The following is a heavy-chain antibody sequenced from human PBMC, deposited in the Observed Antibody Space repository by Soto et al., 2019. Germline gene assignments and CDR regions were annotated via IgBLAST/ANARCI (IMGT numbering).Heavy chain of an antibody. V-gene: IGHV3-21*01. D-gene: IGHD1-1*01. CDR1: RFTFITYS. CDR3: ARDALPRDYWNPPPDAFDL. Sequence: GGSLRLSCAASRFTFITYSMNWGRQAPGKGLEWVSSISSSGNYIYYADSVKGRFTIARDNAKNSLYLQMNSLRAEDTAVYYFARDALPRDYWNPPPDAFDLWGQGTMVTVSS. CDR2: ISSSGNYI. J-gene: IGHJ3*01.